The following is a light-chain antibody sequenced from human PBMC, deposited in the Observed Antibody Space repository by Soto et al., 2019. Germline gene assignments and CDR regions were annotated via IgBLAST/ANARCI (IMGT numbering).Light chain of an antibody. J-gene: IGLJ2*01. CDR1: SSNIGAGYD. V-gene: IGLV1-40*01. CDR2: GNF. Sequence: QSVLTQPPSVSGAPGERVTISCTGSSSNIGAGYDVHWYQQLPGTAPKLLIYGNFNRPSGVPDRFSGSKSGTSASLAITGLQAEDEADYYCQSYHSSLSGSGVFGGGTKVTVL. CDR3: QSYHSSLSGSGV.